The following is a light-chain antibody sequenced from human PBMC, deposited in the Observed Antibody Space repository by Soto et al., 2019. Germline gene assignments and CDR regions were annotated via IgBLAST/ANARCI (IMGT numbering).Light chain of an antibody. V-gene: IGLV1-44*01. J-gene: IGLJ2*01. Sequence: QSVLTQPPSASGTPGQTVTITCSGSNSNIGSNSVNWFQHLLGAVPKLLIFSNNQRPSGVPDRFSGSKSGTSASLAISGLQTEDESDYYCSAWDDSLVVVFGGGTKVTVL. CDR1: NSNIGSNS. CDR3: SAWDDSLVVV. CDR2: SNN.